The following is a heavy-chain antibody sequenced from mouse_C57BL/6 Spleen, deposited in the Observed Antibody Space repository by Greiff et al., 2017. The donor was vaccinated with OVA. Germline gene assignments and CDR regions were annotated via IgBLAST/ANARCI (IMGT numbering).Heavy chain of an antibody. Sequence: QVQLQQPGAELVRPGSSVKLSCKASGYTFTSYWMHWVKQRPIQGLEWIGKIDPTDSDNHYNQKFQDKATLTVDKSSSTAYMQLSSLTSEDSAVYYCASGNWAYWGQGTTLTVSS. V-gene: IGHV1-52*01. CDR2: IDPTDSDN. CDR1: GYTFTSYW. CDR3: ASGNWAY. J-gene: IGHJ2*01. D-gene: IGHD2-1*01.